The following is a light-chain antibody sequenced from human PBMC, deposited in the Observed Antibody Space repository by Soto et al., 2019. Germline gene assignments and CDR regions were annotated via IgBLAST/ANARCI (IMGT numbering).Light chain of an antibody. V-gene: IGKV3-20*01. Sequence: EIVLTQSPGTLSLSPGERATLSCRASHSVSSTYLAWYQQKPGQAPRLLLYGASSRATGIPDRFSGSGSGADFTLTISRLEPEDFPVYYWQQYGSSPPYTFGQGTKLEI. CDR2: GAS. J-gene: IGKJ2*01. CDR1: HSVSSTY. CDR3: QQYGSSPPYT.